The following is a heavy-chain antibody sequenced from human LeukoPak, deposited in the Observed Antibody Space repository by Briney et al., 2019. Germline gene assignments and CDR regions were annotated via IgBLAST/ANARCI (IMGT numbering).Heavy chain of an antibody. CDR1: GGSISSSSYY. D-gene: IGHD5-18*01. CDR2: IYYSGST. J-gene: IGHJ4*02. V-gene: IGHV4-61*01. CDR3: ARETTIYSYVDY. Sequence: SETLSLTCTVSGGSISSSSYYWSWIRQPPGKGLEWIGYIYYSGSTNYNPSLKSRVTISVDTSKNQFSLKLSSVTAADTAVYYCARETTIYSYVDYWGQGTLVTVSS.